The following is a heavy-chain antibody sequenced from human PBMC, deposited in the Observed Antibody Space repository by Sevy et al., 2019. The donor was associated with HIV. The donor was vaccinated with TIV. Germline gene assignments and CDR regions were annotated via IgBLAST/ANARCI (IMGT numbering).Heavy chain of an antibody. Sequence: GGSLRLSCAASGFRFSSYAMSWVRQAPGKGLEWVSVISGSGGNTYYADSVKGRFIISRDNSKNTLYLQMNSLRAADKGVYYDAKGLPGGVVPATCFDCCGQGALVTVSS. CDR3: AKGLPGGVVPATCFDC. J-gene: IGHJ4*02. CDR2: ISGSGGNT. D-gene: IGHD2-2*01. V-gene: IGHV3-23*01. CDR1: GFRFSSYA.